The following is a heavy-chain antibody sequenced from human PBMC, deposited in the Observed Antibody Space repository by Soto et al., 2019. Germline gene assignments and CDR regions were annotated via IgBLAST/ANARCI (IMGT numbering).Heavy chain of an antibody. V-gene: IGHV4-39*02. J-gene: IGHJ5*02. Sequence: QLQLQASGPGLVKPSETLSLTCTVSGASISSSSYYWGWIRQPPGKGLEYIGTIYYSGSTNYIPTLKSRVIISVDTSKNPSSLKLSSLTAADTAVYYCARPIRQGLVSWGQGTLVTVSS. CDR1: GASISSSSYY. CDR3: ARPIRQGLVS. CDR2: IYYSGST. D-gene: IGHD6-19*01.